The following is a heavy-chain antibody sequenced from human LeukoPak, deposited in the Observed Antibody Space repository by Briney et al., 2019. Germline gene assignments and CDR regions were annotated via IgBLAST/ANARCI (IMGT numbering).Heavy chain of an antibody. CDR3: ARGGVPHTIFGVVIPYYFDY. D-gene: IGHD3-3*01. J-gene: IGHJ4*02. CDR1: GYTFTSYY. CDR2: INPSGGST. Sequence: AASVKVSCKASGYTFTSYYMHWVRQAPGQGLEWMGIINPSGGSTSYAQKFQGRVTMTRDTSTSTVYMELSSLRSEDTAVYYCARGGVPHTIFGVVIPYYFDYWGQGTLVTVSS. V-gene: IGHV1-46*01.